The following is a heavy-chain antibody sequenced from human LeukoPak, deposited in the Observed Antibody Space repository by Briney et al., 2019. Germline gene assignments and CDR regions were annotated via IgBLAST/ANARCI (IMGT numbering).Heavy chain of an antibody. Sequence: SETLSLTCTVSSGSISNGGYYWVWIRQPPGKGLEWIGGIYYSGTNYYNPSPTSRITISVDTSNNQFSLKLTSVTAADTVVYYCARAVMVAVAGGRFDYWGQGTLVTVSS. V-gene: IGHV4-39*07. CDR1: SGSISNGGYY. CDR2: IYYSGTN. CDR3: ARAVMVAVAGGRFDY. D-gene: IGHD6-19*01. J-gene: IGHJ4*02.